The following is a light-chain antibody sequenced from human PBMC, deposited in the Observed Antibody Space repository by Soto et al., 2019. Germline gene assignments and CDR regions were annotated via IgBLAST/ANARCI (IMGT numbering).Light chain of an antibody. CDR2: AAS. V-gene: IGKV1-27*01. J-gene: IGKJ1*01. Sequence: DIQMTKSPSSLSASVGDSVAITFRGSQGISNYLAWYQQKQGKVPQLLIYAASTLQSGGRSRFSSSGSGTDFTLTTISLQPEDVATYYCQKYNSAPRTFGRGTTVEIK. CDR1: QGISNY. CDR3: QKYNSAPRT.